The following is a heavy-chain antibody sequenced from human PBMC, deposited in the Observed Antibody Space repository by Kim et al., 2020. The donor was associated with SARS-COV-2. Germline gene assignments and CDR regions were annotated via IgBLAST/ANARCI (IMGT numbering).Heavy chain of an antibody. D-gene: IGHD3-3*01. Sequence: AQKFQGRVTMTRDTSTSTVYMELSSLRSEDTSVYYCARGFRFLEWSPCGYWGQGTLVTVSS. J-gene: IGHJ4*02. CDR3: ARGFRFLEWSPCGY. V-gene: IGHV1-46*01.